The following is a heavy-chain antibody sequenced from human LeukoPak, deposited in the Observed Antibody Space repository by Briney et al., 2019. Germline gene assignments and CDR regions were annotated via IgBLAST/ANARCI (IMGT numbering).Heavy chain of an antibody. CDR2: ISYDGGNK. J-gene: IGHJ4*02. D-gene: IGHD4-17*01. CDR3: ARDGDYGDYALDY. CDR1: GFTFSSYP. V-gene: IGHV3-30*04. Sequence: GGSLRLSCAASGFTFSSYPMHWVRQAPGKGLEWVAVISYDGGNKYFADSVKGRFTVSRDNSKNTLYLQMNSLRAEDTAVYYCARDGDYGDYALDYWGQGTLVTVSS.